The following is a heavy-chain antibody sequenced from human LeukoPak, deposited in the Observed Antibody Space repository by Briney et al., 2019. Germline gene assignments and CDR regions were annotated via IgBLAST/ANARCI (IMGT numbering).Heavy chain of an antibody. D-gene: IGHD5-24*01. Sequence: GGSLRLSCAASGSTFSSYGMHWVRQAPGKGLEGVAMMWYEGSNKNYADSVKGRFIISRDNSKNTLYLQMNSLRVEDTAVYFCATAGMATPGRTSFIDSWGQGTLVTASS. CDR3: ATAGMATPGRTSFIDS. CDR2: MWYEGSNK. J-gene: IGHJ4*02. CDR1: GSTFSSYG. V-gene: IGHV3-33*01.